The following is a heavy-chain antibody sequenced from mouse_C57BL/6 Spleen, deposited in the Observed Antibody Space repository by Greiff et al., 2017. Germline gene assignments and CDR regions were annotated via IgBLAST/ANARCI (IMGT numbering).Heavy chain of an antibody. J-gene: IGHJ4*01. V-gene: IGHV1-62-2*01. Sequence: VQGVESGAELVKPGASVKLSCKASGYTFTEYTIHWVKQRSGQGLEWIGWFYPGSGSIKYNEKFKDKATLTADKSSSTVYMELSRLTSEDSAVYFCARHEAPFDGYYAMDYWGQGTSVTVSS. CDR2: FYPGSGSI. CDR1: GYTFTEYT. D-gene: IGHD2-3*01. CDR3: ARHEAPFDGYYAMDY.